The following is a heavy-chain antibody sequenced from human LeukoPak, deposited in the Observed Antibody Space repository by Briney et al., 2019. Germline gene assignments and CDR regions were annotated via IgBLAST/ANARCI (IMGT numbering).Heavy chain of an antibody. CDR3: ARGSSRKDYYGRFDY. CDR2: INHSGST. D-gene: IGHD3-10*01. J-gene: IGHJ4*02. CDR1: GGSFSGYY. Sequence: SETLSLTCAVYGGSFSGYYWSWIRQPPGKGLEWIGEINHSGSTNYNPSLKSRVTISVDTSRNQFSLKLSSVTAADTAVYYCARGSSRKDYYGRFDYWGQGTLVTVSS. V-gene: IGHV4-34*01.